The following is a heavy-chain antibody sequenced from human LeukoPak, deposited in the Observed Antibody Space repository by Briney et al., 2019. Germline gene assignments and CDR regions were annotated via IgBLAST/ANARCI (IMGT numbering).Heavy chain of an antibody. J-gene: IGHJ4*02. CDR1: GDSVFSKNGA. CDR3: ARDVGTTGWHTFDY. Sequence: SPTLSLPFVVSGDSVFSKNGAWNWLRPSPSRGLEWLGMTYYRSKWYNDYAESMEGRMTISQDTSKNQYSLHLNSVTPDDTAVYYCARDVGTTGWHTFDYWGQGTLVTVSS. V-gene: IGHV6-1*01. D-gene: IGHD6-19*01. CDR2: TYYRSKWYN.